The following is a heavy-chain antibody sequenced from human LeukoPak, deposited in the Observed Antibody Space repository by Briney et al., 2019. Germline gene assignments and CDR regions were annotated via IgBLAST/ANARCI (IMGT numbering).Heavy chain of an antibody. CDR1: GGSISSGSYY. Sequence: SETLSLTCTVSGGSISSGSYYWGWIRQPLGKGLEWIGEINHSGSTNYNPSLKSRVTISVDTSKNQFSLKLSSVTAADTAVYYCARAGPVAGIRSQARRTNFDYWGQGTLVTVSS. V-gene: IGHV4-39*07. J-gene: IGHJ4*02. D-gene: IGHD6-19*01. CDR3: ARAGPVAGIRSQARRTNFDY. CDR2: INHSGST.